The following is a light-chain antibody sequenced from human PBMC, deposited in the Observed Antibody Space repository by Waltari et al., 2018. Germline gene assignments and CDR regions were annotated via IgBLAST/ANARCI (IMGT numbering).Light chain of an antibody. J-gene: IGKJ1*01. CDR3: QKYNIAPWT. CDR1: QDIRTY. CDR2: DAS. Sequence: DIQMTQSPSSLSASVGDRVTITCRASQDIRTYLAWYQQKPGKAPNLLIYDASTLQLGVPSRFSGSGSGTDFTLTISSLQPEDVATYYCQKYNIAPWTFGQGTKVELK. V-gene: IGKV1-27*01.